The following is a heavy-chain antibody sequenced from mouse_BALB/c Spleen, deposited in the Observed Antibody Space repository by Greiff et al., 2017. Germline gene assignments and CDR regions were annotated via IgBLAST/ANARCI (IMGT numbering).Heavy chain of an antibody. CDR2: IYPGDGDT. D-gene: IGHD2-2*01. CDR3: ARYGYDEYYFDY. J-gene: IGHJ2*01. Sequence: VNVVESGAELVRPGSSVKISCKASGYAFSSYWMNWVKQRPGQGLEWIGQIYPGDGDTNYNGKFKGKATLTADKSSSTAYMQLSSLTSEDSAVYFCARYGYDEYYFDYWGQGTTLTVSS. V-gene: IGHV1-80*01. CDR1: GYAFSSYW.